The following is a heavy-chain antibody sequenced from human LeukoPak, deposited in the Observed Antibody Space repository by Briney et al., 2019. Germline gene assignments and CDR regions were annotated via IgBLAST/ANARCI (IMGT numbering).Heavy chain of an antibody. D-gene: IGHD3-9*01. CDR2: IWYDGSNK. V-gene: IGHV3-33*06. CDR3: AKDQAYSHRYFDWLPTLDY. CDR1: GFTFSSYG. J-gene: IGHJ4*02. Sequence: GGSLRLSCAASGFTFSSYGMHWVRQAPGKGLEWVAVIWYDGSNKYYADSVKGRFTISRDNSKNTLYLQMNSLRAEDTAVYYCAKDQAYSHRYFDWLPTLDYWGQGTLVTVSS.